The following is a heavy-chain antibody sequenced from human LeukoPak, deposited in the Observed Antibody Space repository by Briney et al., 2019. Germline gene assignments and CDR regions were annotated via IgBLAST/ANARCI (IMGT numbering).Heavy chain of an antibody. Sequence: GGSLRLSCAASAFTFSNYAMIWVRQAPGKGLEWVSCISSSSNYIYYADSVKGRFTISRDNAKNSLYLQMNSLRAEDTAVYYCARDLYGSGIVIDYWGQGTLVTVSS. CDR3: ARDLYGSGIVIDY. V-gene: IGHV3-21*01. CDR2: ISSSSNYI. J-gene: IGHJ4*02. D-gene: IGHD3-10*01. CDR1: AFTFSNYA.